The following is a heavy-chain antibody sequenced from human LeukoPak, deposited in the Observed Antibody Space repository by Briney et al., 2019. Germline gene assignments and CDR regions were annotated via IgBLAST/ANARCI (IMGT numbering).Heavy chain of an antibody. Sequence: TSETLSLTCTVSGGSISSSSYYWGWIRQPPGKGLEWIGSIYYSGSTYYNPSLKSRVTISVDTSKNQFSLKLSSVTAADTAVYYCAGTRWEQNSWFDPWGQGTLVTVSS. V-gene: IGHV4-39*07. CDR3: AGTRWEQNSWFDP. CDR2: IYYSGST. CDR1: GGSISSSSYY. D-gene: IGHD1-26*01. J-gene: IGHJ5*02.